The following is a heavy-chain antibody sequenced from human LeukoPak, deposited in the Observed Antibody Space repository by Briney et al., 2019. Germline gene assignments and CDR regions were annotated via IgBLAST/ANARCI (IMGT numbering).Heavy chain of an antibody. J-gene: IGHJ2*01. D-gene: IGHD3-9*01. Sequence: PSETLSLTCAVYGGSFSGYYWSWIRQPPGKGLEWIGEINHSGSTNYNPSLKSRVTISVDTSKNQFSLKLSSVTAADTAVYYCARRDDDILTGYYPYWYFDLWGRGTLVTVSS. CDR3: ARRDDDILTGYYPYWYFDL. V-gene: IGHV4-34*01. CDR2: INHSGST. CDR1: GGSFSGYY.